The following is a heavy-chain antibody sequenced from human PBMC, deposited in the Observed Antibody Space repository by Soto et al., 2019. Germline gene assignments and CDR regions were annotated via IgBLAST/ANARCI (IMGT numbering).Heavy chain of an antibody. Sequence: ASVKVSCKASGYSFTDYHIRWVRQAPGQGLEWLGRINPKSGGTSTAQKFQGWVTMTTDTSISTASMELTRLTSDDTAIYYCARGDSTDCSNGVCSFFYNHDMDVWGQGTTVTVSS. CDR3: ARGDSTDCSNGVCSFFYNHDMDV. CDR2: INPKSGGT. V-gene: IGHV1-2*04. D-gene: IGHD2-8*01. J-gene: IGHJ6*02. CDR1: GYSFTDYH.